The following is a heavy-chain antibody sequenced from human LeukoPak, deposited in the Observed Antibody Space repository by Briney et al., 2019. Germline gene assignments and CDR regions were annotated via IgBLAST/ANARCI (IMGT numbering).Heavy chain of an antibody. D-gene: IGHD6-13*01. V-gene: IGHV3-9*01. CDR3: AKDYGYSSSWYDY. Sequence: GRSLRLSCEASGFTFDDYGMNWVRQAPGKGLEWVSTISWNSASVGYVDSVKGRFTISRDNAKKTLYLQMNSLRPEDTALYYCAKDYGYSSSWYDYWGQGTLVTVSS. CDR2: ISWNSASV. CDR1: GFTFDDYG. J-gene: IGHJ4*02.